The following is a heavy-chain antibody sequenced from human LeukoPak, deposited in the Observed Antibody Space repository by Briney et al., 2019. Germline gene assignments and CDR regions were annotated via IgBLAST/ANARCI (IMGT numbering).Heavy chain of an antibody. Sequence: PGGSLRLSCAASGFTFNNSWLSSVRQGPGKGLEWVAHINEDTSQKYYVGSVEGRFTISRDNARNSLYLQMNSLRGEDTAVYFCARQVSREGHFDYWGQGALVTVSS. J-gene: IGHJ4*02. CDR1: GFTFNNSW. CDR3: ARQVSREGHFDY. D-gene: IGHD1-26*01. CDR2: INEDTSQK. V-gene: IGHV3-7*01.